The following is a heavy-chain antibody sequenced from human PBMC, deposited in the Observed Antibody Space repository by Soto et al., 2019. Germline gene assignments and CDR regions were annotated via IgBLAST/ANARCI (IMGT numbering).Heavy chain of an antibody. CDR3: FRGGVTSRTFDY. D-gene: IGHD3-16*01. V-gene: IGHV5-10-1*01. CDR1: EYTFTTYW. CDR2: IDPSDSDT. Sequence: PGESLKISCKGSEYTFTTYWISWVRQMPGKGLEWMGRIDPSDSDTRYSPSFQGHVTISVDKSISTAYVQWSSLKASDSAIYYCFRGGVTSRTFDYWGQGTLVTVSS. J-gene: IGHJ4*02.